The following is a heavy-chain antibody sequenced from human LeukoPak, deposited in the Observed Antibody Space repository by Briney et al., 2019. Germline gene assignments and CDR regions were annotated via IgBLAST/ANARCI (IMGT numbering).Heavy chain of an antibody. Sequence: GASVKVSCKASGYTFTSYGISWVRQAPGQGLEWMGWISAYNGNTNYAQKLQGRVTMTTDTSTSTAYMELRSLRSDDTAVYYCARDPPRIVVVVAVTNYYGMDVWGQGTTVTVSS. CDR1: GYTFTSYG. D-gene: IGHD2-15*01. CDR3: ARDPPRIVVVVAVTNYYGMDV. V-gene: IGHV1-18*01. J-gene: IGHJ6*02. CDR2: ISAYNGNT.